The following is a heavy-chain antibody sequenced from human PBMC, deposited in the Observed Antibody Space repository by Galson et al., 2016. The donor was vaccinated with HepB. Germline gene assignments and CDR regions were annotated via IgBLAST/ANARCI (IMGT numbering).Heavy chain of an antibody. CDR3: ARTLDYYHAMDV. J-gene: IGHJ6*02. CDR1: GYTFTNYF. CDR2: INHSGGST. V-gene: IGHV1-46*01. Sequence: SVKVSCKASGYTFTNYFIHWVRQAPGQGLEWMGIINHSGGSTSYAQKFQGRVTLTSDKSTSTVSLDLSSLTSEDTAIYYCARTLDYYHAMDVWGQGTTVTVSS.